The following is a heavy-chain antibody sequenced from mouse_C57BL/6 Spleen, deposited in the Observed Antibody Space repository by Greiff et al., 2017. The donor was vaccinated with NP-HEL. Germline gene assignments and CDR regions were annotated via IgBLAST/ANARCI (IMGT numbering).Heavy chain of an antibody. V-gene: IGHV1-9*01. Sequence: VQVVESAAELMKPRASVKLSCKATGYTFTGDWIEWVKQRPGHGLEWIGEILPGSGSTNYNEKFKGKATFTADTSSNTAYMQLSSLTTEDSAIYYCARSPYYYGSKGWDYWGQGTTLTVSS. J-gene: IGHJ2*01. CDR2: ILPGSGST. CDR3: ARSPYYYGSKGWDY. D-gene: IGHD1-1*01. CDR1: GYTFTGDW.